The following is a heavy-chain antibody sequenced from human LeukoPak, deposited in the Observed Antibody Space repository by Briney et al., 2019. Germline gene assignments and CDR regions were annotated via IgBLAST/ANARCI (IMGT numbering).Heavy chain of an antibody. CDR3: ARARRGSGYYRTSIDY. CDR2: INWNGGST. J-gene: IGHJ4*02. CDR1: GFTFDDYG. V-gene: IGHV3-20*01. D-gene: IGHD3-22*01. Sequence: PGGSLRLSCAASGFTFDDYGMGWVRQAPGKGLGWVSGINWNGGSTGYADSVKGRFTISRDNAKNSLYLQMNSLRAEDTALYHCARARRGSGYYRTSIDYWGQGTLVTVSS.